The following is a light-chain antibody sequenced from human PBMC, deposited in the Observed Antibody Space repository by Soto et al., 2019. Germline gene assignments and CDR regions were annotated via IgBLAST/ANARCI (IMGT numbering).Light chain of an antibody. CDR1: QGIGNA. Sequence: DIQMTQSPSSLSASVGGRATISCRASQGIGNALGWYQQKPGKAPKLLIYAASSLQSGVPSRFSGSGSGTDFTLTISSLQPEDFATYYCQQSYSTPRTFGQGTKVDIK. J-gene: IGKJ1*01. V-gene: IGKV1-39*01. CDR2: AAS. CDR3: QQSYSTPRT.